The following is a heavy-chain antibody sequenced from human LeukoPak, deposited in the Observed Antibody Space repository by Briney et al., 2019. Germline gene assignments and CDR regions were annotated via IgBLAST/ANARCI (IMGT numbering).Heavy chain of an antibody. CDR2: IIPIFGTA. Sequence: SVKVSCKASGGTFSSYAISWVRQAPGQGLEWMGGIIPIFGTANYAQKFQGRVTITADESTSTAYMELSSLRSEDTAVYYCARMNGYSYGYGALGHAGIFDYWGQGTLVTVSS. J-gene: IGHJ4*02. V-gene: IGHV1-69*13. CDR1: GGTFSSYA. D-gene: IGHD5-18*01. CDR3: ARMNGYSYGYGALGHAGIFDY.